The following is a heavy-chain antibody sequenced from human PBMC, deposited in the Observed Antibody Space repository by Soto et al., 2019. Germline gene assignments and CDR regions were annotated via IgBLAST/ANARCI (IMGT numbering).Heavy chain of an antibody. D-gene: IGHD3-9*01. CDR3: ARDRGDILTGYRGYGMDV. CDR1: GYTFTSYG. CDR2: ISAYNGNT. V-gene: IGHV1-18*01. J-gene: IGHJ6*02. Sequence: GAXVKVSCKASGYTFTSYGISWVRQAPGQGLEWMGWISAYNGNTNYAQKLQGRVTMTTDTSTSTAYMELRSLRSDDTAVYYCARDRGDILTGYRGYGMDVWGQGTTVXVSS.